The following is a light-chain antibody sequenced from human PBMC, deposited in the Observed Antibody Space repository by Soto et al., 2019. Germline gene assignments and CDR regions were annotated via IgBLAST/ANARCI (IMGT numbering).Light chain of an antibody. J-gene: IGKJ2*01. CDR1: QRINNY. Sequence: DVQMTQSPSSLSASVGDRVTITCRASQRINNYLHWYQQRPGKAPKLLIYSASSLQTGVPPRFSGSGSGTHFTLTISSLQPEDFATYYCQQSSSTPHTFGQGTIVEIK. CDR2: SAS. CDR3: QQSSSTPHT. V-gene: IGKV1-39*01.